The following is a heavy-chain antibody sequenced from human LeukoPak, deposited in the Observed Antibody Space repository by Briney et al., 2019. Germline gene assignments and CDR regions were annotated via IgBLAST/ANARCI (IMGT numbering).Heavy chain of an antibody. CDR3: AKDPGYCSGGSCYYFDY. D-gene: IGHD2-15*01. CDR2: ISYDGSNK. V-gene: IGHV3-30*18. Sequence: GGSLRLSCAASGFTFSSYAMHWVRQAPAKGLEWVAVISYDGSNKYYTDSVKGRFSISRDNSKNTLYLQMNSLRAEDTAVYYCAKDPGYCSGGSCYYFDYWGQGTLVTVSS. CDR1: GFTFSSYA. J-gene: IGHJ4*02.